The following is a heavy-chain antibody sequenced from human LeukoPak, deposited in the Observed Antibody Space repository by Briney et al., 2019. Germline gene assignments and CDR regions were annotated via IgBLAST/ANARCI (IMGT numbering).Heavy chain of an antibody. Sequence: RPSETLSLTCTVSGDSIRGFYWSWIRQPAGKGLEWIGRMSASGSTNYNPSLKSRVTMSVDTSKNQFSLKLSSVTAADTAVYYCARDSDSYYDILTASYYYGMDVWGQGTRSPSP. V-gene: IGHV4-4*07. J-gene: IGHJ6*02. CDR2: MSASGST. D-gene: IGHD3-9*01. CDR3: ARDSDSYYDILTASYYYGMDV. CDR1: GDSIRGFY.